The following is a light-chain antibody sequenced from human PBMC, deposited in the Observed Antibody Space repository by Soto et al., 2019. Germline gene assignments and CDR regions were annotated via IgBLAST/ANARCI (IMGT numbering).Light chain of an antibody. V-gene: IGKV3D-15*01. CDR3: QQYNNWPLWT. J-gene: IGKJ1*01. CDR2: GAS. CDR1: QSVGNN. Sequence: EVDMTQSPATLSVSQGGRVPRSCRASQSVGNNLAWYQQRPGQPPRLLIYGASTRDSGVPTRFSGSGSGTEFTLTITSLQSEDFAVYYCQQYNNWPLWTFGQGTKVDIK.